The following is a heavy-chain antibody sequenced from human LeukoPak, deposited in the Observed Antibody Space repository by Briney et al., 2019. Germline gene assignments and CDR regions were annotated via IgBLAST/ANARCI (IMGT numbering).Heavy chain of an antibody. CDR3: ARGSRRRYCNSTSCWYYFDY. CDR2: MNPNSGNT. D-gene: IGHD2-2*01. Sequence: ASVKVSCKASGYTFTSYDINWVRQATGQGPEWMGWMNPNSGNTGYAQKFQGRVTITRNTSISTAYMELSSLRSEDTAVYYCARGSRRRYCNSTSCWYYFDYWGQGTLVTVSS. V-gene: IGHV1-8*03. CDR1: GYTFTSYD. J-gene: IGHJ4*02.